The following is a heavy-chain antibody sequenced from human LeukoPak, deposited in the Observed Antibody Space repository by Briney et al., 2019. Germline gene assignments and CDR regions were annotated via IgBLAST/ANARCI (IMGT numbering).Heavy chain of an antibody. Sequence: PGRSLRLSCAASGFTFGNYGMHWVRQAPGKGLEWVAVMWYDGSNEYSGDSVKGRFTISRENAKNSLYLQMNSLRAEDTAVYYCVRVHPGSGSQYLDYWGQGTLVTVSS. D-gene: IGHD3-10*01. CDR2: MWYDGSNE. V-gene: IGHV3-33*01. CDR1: GFTFGNYG. CDR3: VRVHPGSGSQYLDY. J-gene: IGHJ4*02.